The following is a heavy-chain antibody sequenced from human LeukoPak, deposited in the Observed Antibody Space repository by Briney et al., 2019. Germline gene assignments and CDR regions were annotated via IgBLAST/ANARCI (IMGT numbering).Heavy chain of an antibody. CDR3: AKGYCSSTSCYIDY. CDR2: ISGSGGST. J-gene: IGHJ4*02. CDR1: GFTFSSYA. Sequence: GGSLRLSCAASGFTFSSYAMSWVRQAPGKGLEWVSAISGSGGSTYYADSVKGRFTISRHNSKNTLYLQMNSLRAKDTAVYYCAKGYCSSTSCYIDYWGQGTLVTVSS. D-gene: IGHD2-2*02. V-gene: IGHV3-23*01.